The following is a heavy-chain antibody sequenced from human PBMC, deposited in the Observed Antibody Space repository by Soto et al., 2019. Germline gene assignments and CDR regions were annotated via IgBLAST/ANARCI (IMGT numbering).Heavy chain of an antibody. CDR1: GFTFSSYA. CDR2: ISYDGSNK. D-gene: IGHD5-12*01. J-gene: IGHJ6*02. CDR3: AIDYCRFNSGYGFSMDV. V-gene: IGHV3-30-3*01. Sequence: PGGSLRLSCAASGFTFSSYAMHWVRQAPGKGLEWGAVISYDGSNKYYADNVKGRFTISRDNSKNKMYLQMNSLRAEDTALYFCAIDYCRFNSGYGFSMDVWGQGTTVTVSS.